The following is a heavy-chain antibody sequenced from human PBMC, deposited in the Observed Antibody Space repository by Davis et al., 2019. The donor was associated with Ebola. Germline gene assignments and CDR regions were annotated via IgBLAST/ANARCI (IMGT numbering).Heavy chain of an antibody. Sequence: GESLKISCAASGFIFSTHTMHWVRQAPGKGLEWVAVIGSDGINTVYADSVKGRFTISRDNAKNSLYLQMNSLRAEDTAVYYCARESVNIVASWGQGTLVTVSS. CDR2: IGSDGINT. CDR1: GFIFSTHT. D-gene: IGHD5-12*01. J-gene: IGHJ4*02. V-gene: IGHV3-30-3*01. CDR3: ARESVNIVAS.